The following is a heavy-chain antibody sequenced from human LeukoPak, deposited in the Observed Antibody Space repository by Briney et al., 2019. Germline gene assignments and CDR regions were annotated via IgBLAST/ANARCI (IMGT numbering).Heavy chain of an antibody. D-gene: IGHD5-18*01. CDR1: GYTFTSYD. Sequence: ASVKLSCKASGYTFTSYDINWVRQATGQGLEWRGWMNPYSGNTGYAHKFQGRVTMTRNTSISTAYMALSSLRSEDTAVYYCATLSSGYSRRTGYWGQGTLVTVSS. CDR3: ATLSSGYSRRTGY. V-gene: IGHV1-8*01. J-gene: IGHJ4*02. CDR2: MNPYSGNT.